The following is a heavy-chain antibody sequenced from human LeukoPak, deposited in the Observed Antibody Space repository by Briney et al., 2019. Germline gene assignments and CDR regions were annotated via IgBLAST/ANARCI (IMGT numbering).Heavy chain of an antibody. D-gene: IGHD3-22*01. CDR1: GFTFSSYA. CDR2: ISYDGSNK. J-gene: IGHJ4*02. Sequence: GRSLRLSCAASGFTFSSYAMHWVPQAPGKGLEWVAVISYDGSNKYYADSVKGRFTISRDNSKNTLYLQMNSLRAEDTAVYYCARGLFDITMIVVVFDYWGQGTLVTVSS. CDR3: ARGLFDITMIVVVFDY. V-gene: IGHV3-30-3*01.